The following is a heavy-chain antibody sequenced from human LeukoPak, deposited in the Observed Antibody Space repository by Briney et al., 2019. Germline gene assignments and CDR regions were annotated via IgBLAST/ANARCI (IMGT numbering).Heavy chain of an antibody. CDR3: ATNMYSSSSRIDY. CDR2: ISYDGSNK. V-gene: IGHV3-30-3*01. J-gene: IGHJ4*02. CDR1: GFTFSSYA. Sequence: GGSLRLSCAASGFTFSSYAMHWVRQAPGKGLEWVAVISYDGSNKYYADSVKGRFTISRDNSKNTLYLLMNSLRAEDTAVYYCATNMYSSSSRIDYWGQGTLVTVSS. D-gene: IGHD6-6*01.